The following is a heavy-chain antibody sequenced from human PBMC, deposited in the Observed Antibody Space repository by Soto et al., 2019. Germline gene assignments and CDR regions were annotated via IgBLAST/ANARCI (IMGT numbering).Heavy chain of an antibody. J-gene: IGHJ4*02. CDR2: IYHSGST. V-gene: IGHV4-34*01. D-gene: IGHD3-22*01. Sequence: PSETLSLTCAVYGGSFSGYYWSWVRQPPGKGLEWIGEIYHSGSTNYNPSLESRVTISVDTSKNQFFLKLPSVTAADTATYYCARLAAISGYYYVLDYWGQGARVTVS. CDR3: ARLAAISGYYYVLDY. CDR1: GGSFSGYY.